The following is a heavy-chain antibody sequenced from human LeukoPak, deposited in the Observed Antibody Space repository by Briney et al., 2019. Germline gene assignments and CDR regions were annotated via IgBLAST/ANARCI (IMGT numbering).Heavy chain of an antibody. CDR2: IYYSGST. J-gene: IGHJ6*03. CDR3: ARVSRYYYYMDV. CDR1: GGSISSYY. Sequence: NPSETLSLTCTVSGGSISSYYWSWIRQPPGKGLEWIGYIYYSGSTNYNPSLKSRVTISVDTSKNQFSLKLSSVTAADTAVYYCARVSRYYYYMDVWGKGTTVTISS. V-gene: IGHV4-59*01.